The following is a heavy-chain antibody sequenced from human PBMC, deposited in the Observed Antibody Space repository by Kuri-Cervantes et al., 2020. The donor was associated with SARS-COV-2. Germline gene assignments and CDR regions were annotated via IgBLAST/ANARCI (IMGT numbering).Heavy chain of an antibody. J-gene: IGHJ5*02. V-gene: IGHV4-30-4*08. CDR3: AREADYYDSSGYQVDWRDP. CDR2: IYYSGST. D-gene: IGHD3-22*01. CDR1: GGSISSGDYY. Sequence: LRLSCTVSGGSISSGDYYWSWIRQPPGKGLEWIGYIYYSGSTYYNPSLKSRVTISVDTSKNQFSLKLSSVTAADTAVYYCAREADYYDSSGYQVDWRDPWGQGTLVTVSS.